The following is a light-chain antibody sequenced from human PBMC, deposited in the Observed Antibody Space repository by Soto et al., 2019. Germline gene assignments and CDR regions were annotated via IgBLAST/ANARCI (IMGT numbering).Light chain of an antibody. V-gene: IGKV1-5*03. CDR3: QHYDTYSPMWT. J-gene: IGKJ1*01. Sequence: DIQLAQSPSTPSASVGDRITITCRATQSINWLAWYQQKPGKAPKLLIFEASRLESGVPSRFSGSGCGTEFPLTIGSLQPDDFGTYYCQHYDTYSPMWTFGQGTKVDVK. CDR1: QSINW. CDR2: EAS.